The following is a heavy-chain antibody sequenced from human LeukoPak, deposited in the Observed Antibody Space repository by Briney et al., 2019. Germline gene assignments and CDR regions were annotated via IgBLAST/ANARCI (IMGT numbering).Heavy chain of an antibody. J-gene: IGHJ4*02. CDR3: ARAQYFDWVSSLDY. Sequence: GASVKVPCKASGYTFTSYYIHWVRQAPGQGLEWMGIIDPSGGSTNYAQKFQGRVTVTRDTSTSTVNMELRSRTSEDTAVYYCARAQYFDWVSSLDYWGQGTLVTVSS. CDR1: GYTFTSYY. CDR2: IDPSGGST. D-gene: IGHD3-9*01. V-gene: IGHV1-46*01.